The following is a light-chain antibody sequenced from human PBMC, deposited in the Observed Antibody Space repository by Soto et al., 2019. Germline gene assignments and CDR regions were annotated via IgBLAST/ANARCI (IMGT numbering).Light chain of an antibody. V-gene: IGKV1-8*01. CDR2: AAS. Sequence: AIRMTQSPSSFSASTGDRVTITCRASQGISSYLAWYQQKPGKAPKLLIYAASPLQSEDPSRFSGSGSGTDCTSTISCLQSEDFATYYCQQYYSYPPTFAQETNLEIK. CDR1: QGISSY. J-gene: IGKJ2*01. CDR3: QQYYSYPPT.